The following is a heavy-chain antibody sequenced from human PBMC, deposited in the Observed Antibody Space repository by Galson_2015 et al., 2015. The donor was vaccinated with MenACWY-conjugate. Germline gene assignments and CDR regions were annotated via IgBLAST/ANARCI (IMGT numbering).Heavy chain of an antibody. V-gene: IGHV4-59*01. CDR3: ARDLRSSSWYQWFDP. CDR1: GGSISSYY. D-gene: IGHD6-13*01. J-gene: IGHJ5*02. CDR2: IYYSGST. Sequence: ETLSLTCTVSGGSISSYYWSWIRQPPGKGLEWIGYIYYSGSTNYNPSLKSRVTISVDTSKNQFSLKLSSVTAADTAVYYCARDLRSSSWYQWFDPWGQGTLVTVSS.